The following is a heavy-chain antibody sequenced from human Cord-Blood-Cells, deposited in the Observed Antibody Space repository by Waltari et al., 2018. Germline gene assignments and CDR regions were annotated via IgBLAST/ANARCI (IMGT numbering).Heavy chain of an antibody. J-gene: IGHJ4*02. CDR2: RKQDGSEK. D-gene: IGHD6-13*01. V-gene: IGHV3-7*01. CDR3: ARESLSWSFDY. Sequence: EVQLVESGGGLVQPGGSLRLSCAASGFTFSSHWMSWVRQAPGKGLEWVANRKQDGSEKDYVDSVKGRFTISRDNAKNSLYLQMNSLRAEDTAVYYCARESLSWSFDYWGQGTLVTVSS. CDR1: GFTFSSHW.